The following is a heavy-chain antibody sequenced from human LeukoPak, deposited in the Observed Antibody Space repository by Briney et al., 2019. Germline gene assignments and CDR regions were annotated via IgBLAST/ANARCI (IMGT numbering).Heavy chain of an antibody. V-gene: IGHV4-59*01. CDR1: GGSISSYY. J-gene: IGHJ3*02. CDR2: IYYSGST. D-gene: IGHD1-1*01. CDR3: ARDGTVGYDTDAFDI. Sequence: SETLSLTCTVSGGSISSYYWSWIRQPPGKGLEWLGYIYYSGSTDYNPSLKSRVTISVDTSKNQFSLKLSSVTAADTAVYYCARDGTVGYDTDAFDIWGQGTMVTVSS.